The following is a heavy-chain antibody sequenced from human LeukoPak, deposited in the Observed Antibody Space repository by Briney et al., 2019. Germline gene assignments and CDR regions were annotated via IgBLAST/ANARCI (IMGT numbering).Heavy chain of an antibody. Sequence: PWESLRLSCAASGFRVSSNYMTWVRQAPGKGLEWLSIIYSDYSGGSTYYADSVKGRFTISRDNSKNMLYLQMNSLRAEDTAVYSSARATATAPDYWGQGTLVTASS. CDR2: IYSDYSGGST. V-gene: IGHV3-53*01. CDR1: GFRVSSNY. CDR3: ARATATAPDY. J-gene: IGHJ4*02. D-gene: IGHD4-17*01.